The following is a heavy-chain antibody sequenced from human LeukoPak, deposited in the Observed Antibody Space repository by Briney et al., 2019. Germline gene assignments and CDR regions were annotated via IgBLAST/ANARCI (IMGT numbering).Heavy chain of an antibody. CDR1: GFTVSRNY. J-gene: IGHJ4*02. D-gene: IGHD1-26*01. V-gene: IGHV3-53*01. CDR3: ARHRLSGHYYFDC. CDR2: IYNGDRT. Sequence: PGGSLRLSCAASGFTVSRNYMSWVRQAPGKGLEWVSVIYNGDRTYYTDSVKGRFTISRDNYTNTLNLQMINLRADDTAVYYCARHRLSGHYYFDCWGQGTLVTVSS.